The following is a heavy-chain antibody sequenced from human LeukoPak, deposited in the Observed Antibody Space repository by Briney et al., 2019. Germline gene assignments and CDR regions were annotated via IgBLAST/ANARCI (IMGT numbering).Heavy chain of an antibody. V-gene: IGHV5-51*01. CDR1: GYSFTSYW. D-gene: IGHD2-2*01. CDR3: ARSEEVPAARGAFDY. CDR2: IYPGDSDT. Sequence: GESLKISCKGSGYSFTSYWIGWVRQMPGKGLEWMGIIYPGDSDTRYSPSFQGQVTILADKSISTAYLQWSSLKASDTAMYYCARSEEVPAARGAFDYWGQGTQVTVSS. J-gene: IGHJ4*02.